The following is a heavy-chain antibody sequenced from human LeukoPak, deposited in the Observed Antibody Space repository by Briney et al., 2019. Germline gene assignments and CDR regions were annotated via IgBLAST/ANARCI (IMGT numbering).Heavy chain of an antibody. CDR2: TDPSDSYI. CDR3: ARPYSGSYSYRPFDL. CDR1: GYSFTSYW. J-gene: IGHJ3*01. Sequence: GESLKISCKASGYSFTSYWISWVRQMPGKGLEWMGNTDPSDSYINYSPSFQGHLTISADKSVSTAYLQWSSLKASDTAMYFCARPYSGSYSYRPFDLWGQGTMVTVSS. D-gene: IGHD1-26*01. V-gene: IGHV5-10-1*01.